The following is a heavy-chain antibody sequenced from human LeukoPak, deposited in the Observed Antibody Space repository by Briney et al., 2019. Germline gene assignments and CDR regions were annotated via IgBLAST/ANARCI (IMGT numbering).Heavy chain of an antibody. V-gene: IGHV4-4*07. CDR1: GGSISSYY. Sequence: PSETLSLTCTVSGGSISSYYWSWIRQPAGKGLEWIGRIYTSGSTNYNPSLKSRVTMSVDTSKNQFSLKLSSVTAADTAVYFCARGRVSSSSWYSTYYYYFYMDVWGKGTTVTVSS. D-gene: IGHD6-13*01. CDR3: ARGRVSSSSWYSTYYYYFYMDV. CDR2: IYTSGST. J-gene: IGHJ6*03.